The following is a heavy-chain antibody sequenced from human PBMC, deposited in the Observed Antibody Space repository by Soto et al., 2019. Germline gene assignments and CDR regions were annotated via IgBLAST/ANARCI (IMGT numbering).Heavy chain of an antibody. J-gene: IGHJ6*02. CDR1: GYTFTSYG. CDR2: ISAYNGNT. CDR3: ARGFRVVVAANDYYGMDV. D-gene: IGHD2-15*01. V-gene: IGHV1-18*04. Sequence: ASVKVSCKASGYTFTSYGISWVRQAPGQGLEWMGWISAYNGNTNYAQKLQGRVTMTTDTSTSTAYMELRSLRSDDTAVYYCARGFRVVVAANDYYGMDVWGQGTTVTVSS.